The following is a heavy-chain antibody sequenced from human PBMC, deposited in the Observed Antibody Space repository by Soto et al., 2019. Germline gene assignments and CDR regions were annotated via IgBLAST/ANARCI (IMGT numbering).Heavy chain of an antibody. Sequence: SETLSLTCTVSGSSVTGGGSCWSWIRQHPGEGLEFIGYMCYSGSTNYNPSLKSRVAISIDTSKNQFSLTLTFVTAADTAVYYCASRDYGYTFNIWGQGTMVTVS. J-gene: IGHJ3*02. D-gene: IGHD4-17*01. V-gene: IGHV4-31*03. CDR1: GSSVTGGGSC. CDR3: ASRDYGYTFNI. CDR2: MCYSGST.